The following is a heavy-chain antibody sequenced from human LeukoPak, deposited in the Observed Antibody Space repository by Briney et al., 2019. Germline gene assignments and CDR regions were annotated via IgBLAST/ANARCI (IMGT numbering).Heavy chain of an antibody. CDR3: ARGPGLAMGKGYFDY. V-gene: IGHV3-30-3*01. J-gene: IGHJ4*02. D-gene: IGHD5-18*01. Sequence: GGSLRLSCAASGFTVSSNYMSWVRRAPAKGLEGVAATSHNEGNRYYADSVKGRFTISRDNSRNTLYLEVNSLRTDDTAVYFCARGPGLAMGKGYFDYCGQGTLVTVSS. CDR1: GFTVSSNY. CDR2: TSHNEGNR.